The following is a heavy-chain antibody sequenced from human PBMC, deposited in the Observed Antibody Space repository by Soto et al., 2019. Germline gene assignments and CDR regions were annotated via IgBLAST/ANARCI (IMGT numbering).Heavy chain of an antibody. V-gene: IGHV1-46*01. J-gene: IGHJ6*02. CDR3: ARERDGSGRYGLEV. CDR2: INPSCGST. CDR1: GYIFTNNY. Sequence: GASVKVSCKASGYIFTNNYIHWVRQAPVQGLEWMVIINPSCGSTSYAQKFQGRVTMTRDTSTNTVYMNLSSLRSEDTAVYYCARERDGSGRYGLEVWGQGTTVTVSS. D-gene: IGHD3-10*01.